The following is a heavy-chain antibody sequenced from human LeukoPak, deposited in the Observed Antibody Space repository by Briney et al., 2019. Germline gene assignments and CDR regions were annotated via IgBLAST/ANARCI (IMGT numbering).Heavy chain of an antibody. Sequence: ASVKVSCKASGYTFTGYYMHWVRQAPGQGLEWMGWINPNSGGTNYAQKFQGRVTMTRDTSISTAYMELSRLRSDDTAVYYCARTSAYCGGDCYLFYWGQGTLVTVSS. J-gene: IGHJ4*02. CDR2: INPNSGGT. V-gene: IGHV1-2*02. D-gene: IGHD2-21*02. CDR3: ARTSAYCGGDCYLFY. CDR1: GYTFTGYY.